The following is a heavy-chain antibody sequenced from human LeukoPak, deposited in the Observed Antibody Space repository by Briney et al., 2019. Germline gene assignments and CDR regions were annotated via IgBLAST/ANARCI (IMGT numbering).Heavy chain of an antibody. CDR3: AKARGTTVTSAANY. CDR1: GFTFSSYA. CDR2: ISGTNDNT. J-gene: IGHJ4*02. V-gene: IGHV3-23*01. Sequence: GGSLRLSCAASGFTFSSYAMSWVRQAPGKGLEWVSSISGTNDNTYYADSVKDRFTISRDNSKNTLSLQMNSLRAEDTAVYYCAKARGTTVTSAANYGGQGPLSTVS. D-gene: IGHD4-17*01.